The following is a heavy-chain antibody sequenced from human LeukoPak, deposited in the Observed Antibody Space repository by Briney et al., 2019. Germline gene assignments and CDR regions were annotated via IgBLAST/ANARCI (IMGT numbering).Heavy chain of an antibody. V-gene: IGHV1-69*01. D-gene: IGHD2-21*02. J-gene: IGHJ4*02. CDR3: AREPLGCGGDCHFDY. CDR2: IIPIFGTA. Sequence: SVKVSCKASGGTFSSYAISWVRQAPGQGLEWMGGIIPIFGTANYAQRFQGRVTITADESTNTVYMELNSPTFEDTAVYYCAREPLGCGGDCHFDYWGQGTLVTVSS. CDR1: GGTFSSYA.